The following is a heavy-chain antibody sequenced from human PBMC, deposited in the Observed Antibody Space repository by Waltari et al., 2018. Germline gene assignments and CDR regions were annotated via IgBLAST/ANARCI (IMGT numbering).Heavy chain of an antibody. J-gene: IGHJ4*02. D-gene: IGHD3-10*01. V-gene: IGHV1-8*01. CDR3: ARARRPSLRWFGELSKKPYYFDY. CDR1: GYTFTSYD. CDR2: MNPSSGNT. Sequence: QVQLVQSGAEVKKPGASVKVSCKASGYTFTSYDINWVRQATGQGLEWMGWMNPSSGNTGDAPKFQCRDTMTRNTSISTAYMELSSLRSEDTAVYYCARARRPSLRWFGELSKKPYYFDYWGQGTLVTVSS.